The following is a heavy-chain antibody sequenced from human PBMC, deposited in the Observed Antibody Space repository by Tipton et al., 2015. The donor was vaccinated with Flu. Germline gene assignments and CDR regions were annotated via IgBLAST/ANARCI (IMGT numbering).Heavy chain of an antibody. Sequence: SLRLSCAASGFTFSSYGMHWVRQAPGKGLEWVAVISYDGSNKYYADSVKGRFTISRGNSKNTLYLQMNSLRAEDTAVYYCAKGAEDSSGYYHRHYFDYWGQGTLVTVSS. CDR3: AKGAEDSSGYYHRHYFDY. J-gene: IGHJ4*02. V-gene: IGHV3-30*18. CDR1: GFTFSSYG. D-gene: IGHD3-22*01. CDR2: ISYDGSNK.